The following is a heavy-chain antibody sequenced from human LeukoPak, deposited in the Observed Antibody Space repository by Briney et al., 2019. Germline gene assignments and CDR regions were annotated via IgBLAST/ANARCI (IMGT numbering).Heavy chain of an antibody. D-gene: IGHD1-26*01. CDR1: GGSISSGDYY. Sequence: SETLSLTCTVSGGSISSGDYYWSWIRQPPGKGLEWIGYIYYSGSTYYNPSLKSRVTISVDTSKNQFSLKLSSVTAADTAVYYCARGLVGATTPDAFDIWGQGTMVTVSS. V-gene: IGHV4-30-4*01. J-gene: IGHJ3*02. CDR2: IYYSGST. CDR3: ARGLVGATTPDAFDI.